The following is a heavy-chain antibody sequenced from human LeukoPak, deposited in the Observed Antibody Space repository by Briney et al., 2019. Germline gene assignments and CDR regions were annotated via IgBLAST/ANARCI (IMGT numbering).Heavy chain of an antibody. CDR2: IYYSGSA. Sequence: SETLSLTCTVSGGSISSGDYYWSWIRQPPGKGLVWIGYIYYSGSAYYNPSLKSRVTISVDTSKNQFSLKLSSVTAADTAVYYCARAPKTSVRGVAFDYWGQGTLVTVSS. D-gene: IGHD3-10*02. J-gene: IGHJ4*02. V-gene: IGHV4-30-4*08. CDR1: GGSISSGDYY. CDR3: ARAPKTSVRGVAFDY.